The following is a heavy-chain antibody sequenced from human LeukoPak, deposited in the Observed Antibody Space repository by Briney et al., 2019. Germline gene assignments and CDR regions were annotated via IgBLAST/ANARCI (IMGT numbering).Heavy chain of an antibody. V-gene: IGHV4-4*07. D-gene: IGHD3-3*01. J-gene: IGHJ5*02. CDR3: AAGLTIFGRGWFDP. CDR2: IYTSGST. Sequence: PSETLSLTCTVSGGSISSYYWSWIRQPAGKGLEWIGRIYTSGSTNYNPSLKSRVTMSVDTSKNQFSLKLSSVTAADTAVYYCAAGLTIFGRGWFDPWGQGTLVTVSS. CDR1: GGSISSYY.